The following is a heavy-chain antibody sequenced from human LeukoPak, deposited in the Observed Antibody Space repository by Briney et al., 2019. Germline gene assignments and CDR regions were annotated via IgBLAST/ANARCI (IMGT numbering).Heavy chain of an antibody. CDR3: ARITTVTTRAFDY. CDR1: GFTFSSYS. V-gene: IGHV3-48*02. CDR2: ISSSSSTI. D-gene: IGHD4-17*01. Sequence: GGSLRLSCAASGFTFSSYSMNWVRQAPGKGLEWVSYISSSSSTIYYADSVKGRLTISRDNAKNSLYLQMNSLRDEDTAVYYCARITTVTTRAFDYWGQGTLVTVSS. J-gene: IGHJ4*02.